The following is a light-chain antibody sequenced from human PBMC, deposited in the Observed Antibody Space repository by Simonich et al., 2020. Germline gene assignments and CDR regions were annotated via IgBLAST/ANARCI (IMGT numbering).Light chain of an antibody. CDR2: WAS. J-gene: IGKJ1*01. V-gene: IGKV4-1*01. CDR1: QSVLYSSNNKTY. Sequence: DIVMTQSPDSLAVSLGERAPITSKSSQSVLYSSNNKTYLAWYQQKPGQPPKLLIYWASTRESGVPDRFSGSGSGTDFTLTISSLQAEDVAVYYCQQYYSTPRTFGQGTKVEIK. CDR3: QQYYSTPRT.